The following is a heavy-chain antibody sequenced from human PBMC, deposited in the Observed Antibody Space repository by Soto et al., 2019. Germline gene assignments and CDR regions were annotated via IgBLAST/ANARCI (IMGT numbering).Heavy chain of an antibody. J-gene: IGHJ4*02. CDR1: GFTFSDYY. V-gene: IGHV3-11*01. Sequence: GGSLRISCAASGFTFSDYYMIWIRQAPGKGLEWLSFISTSGSAINYADSVKGRFTMSRDNAKNSLYLQMNSLRAEDTAVYYCARRAAAGRNFDYWGQGTMVTVSS. CDR3: ARRAAAGRNFDY. D-gene: IGHD6-13*01. CDR2: ISTSGSAI.